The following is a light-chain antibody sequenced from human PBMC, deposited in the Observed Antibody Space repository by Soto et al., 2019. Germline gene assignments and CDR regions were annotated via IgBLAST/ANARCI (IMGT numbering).Light chain of an antibody. Sequence: EIVMTQSPATLSVSPGERATLSCRASQSVSSNLAWYQQKPGQAPRLLIYGVSNRATAIPDRFSGSGSGTDFTLTINRLEPEDFAVYYCQQYHNSPITFGQGTRLEIK. J-gene: IGKJ5*01. CDR3: QQYHNSPIT. CDR2: GVS. V-gene: IGKV3D-15*02. CDR1: QSVSSN.